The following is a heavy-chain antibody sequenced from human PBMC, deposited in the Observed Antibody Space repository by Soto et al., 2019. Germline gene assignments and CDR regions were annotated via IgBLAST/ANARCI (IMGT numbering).Heavy chain of an antibody. CDR3: ARLLWFGELS. J-gene: IGHJ4*02. CDR2: LYWDDDQ. D-gene: IGHD3-10*01. CDR1: GFSLSTSGVG. Sequence: QLTLKESGPTLVKPTQTITLTCTFSGFSLSTSGVGVGWIRQPPGKSLECLALLYWDDDQRYSTSLKSTLTITKDTSKNQVVLTMTNMDPADTATYYCARLLWFGELSWGQGTLVTVSS. V-gene: IGHV2-5*02.